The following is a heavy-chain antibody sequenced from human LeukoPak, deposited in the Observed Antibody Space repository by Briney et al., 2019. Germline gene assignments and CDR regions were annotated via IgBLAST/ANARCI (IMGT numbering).Heavy chain of an antibody. D-gene: IGHD2-8*01. V-gene: IGHV3-33*08. CDR1: GFTFSSYG. J-gene: IGHJ6*02. CDR3: ARVWTQWDIVLMVYALYGMDV. Sequence: QPGRSLRLSCAASGFTFSSYGMHWVRQAPGRGLEWVAVISYDGSNKYYADSVKGRFTISRDNAKNSLYLQMNSLRAEDTAVYYCARVWTQWDIVLMVYALYGMDVWGQGTTVTVSS. CDR2: ISYDGSNK.